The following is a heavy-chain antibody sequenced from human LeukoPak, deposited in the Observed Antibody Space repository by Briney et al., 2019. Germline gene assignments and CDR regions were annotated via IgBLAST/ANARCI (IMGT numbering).Heavy chain of an antibody. Sequence: GGSLRLSCAASGFSFSYYVMAWVRQAPGKGLEWVSVIIGCGVTTYHADSVNGRFTVSGYNSESTLYLQMNSLRAEDTAVYYCAHGGSGLLRSSYFNYSGHGTLV. D-gene: IGHD6-6*01. CDR3: AHGGSGLLRSSYFNY. J-gene: IGHJ4*01. CDR1: GFSFSYYV. CDR2: IIGCGVTT. V-gene: IGHV3-23*01.